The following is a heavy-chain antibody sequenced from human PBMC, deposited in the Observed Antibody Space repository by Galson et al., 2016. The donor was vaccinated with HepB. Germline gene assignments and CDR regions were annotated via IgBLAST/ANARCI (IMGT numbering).Heavy chain of an antibody. CDR2: ISYFGSP. Sequence: TLSLTCTVSGGSITNDNYFWSWVRQYPGKGLEWIGYISYFGSPHYNPSLKSRVTISADTSKNQFSLKLSSVTAADTAVYFCARRFGSSSGDYFDYWGQGTLVTVSS. CDR3: ARRFGSSSGDYFDY. J-gene: IGHJ4*02. V-gene: IGHV4-31*03. D-gene: IGHD6-6*01. CDR1: GGSITNDNYF.